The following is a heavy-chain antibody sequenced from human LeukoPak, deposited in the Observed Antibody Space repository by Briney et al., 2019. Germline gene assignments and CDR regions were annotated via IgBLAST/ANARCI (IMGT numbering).Heavy chain of an antibody. D-gene: IGHD3-10*01. CDR1: GGSISSGSYY. CDR3: ARDEEWFGSHGGWFDP. V-gene: IGHV4-61*01. CDR2: IYYSGST. J-gene: IGHJ5*02. Sequence: PSETLSLTCTVSGGSISSGSYYWSWLRQPPGKGLEWIGYIYYSGSTNYNPSLKSRVTISVDTSKNQFSLKLSSVTAADTAVYYCARDEEWFGSHGGWFDPWGQGTLVTVSS.